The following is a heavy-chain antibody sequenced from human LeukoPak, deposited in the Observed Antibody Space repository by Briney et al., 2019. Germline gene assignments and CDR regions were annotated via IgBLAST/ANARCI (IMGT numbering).Heavy chain of an antibody. Sequence: GGSLRLSCAMSVVTNSMSWVRQAPGKGLEWVSSISASGGGTHYTGSVKGRFTISRDNSKKTIYLQMNTLRVDDTAKYFCAAWDPNFYYMDVWGKGTTVTVSS. CDR3: AAWDPNFYYMDV. V-gene: IGHV3-23*01. D-gene: IGHD1-26*01. J-gene: IGHJ6*03. CDR1: VVTNS. CDR2: ISASGGGT.